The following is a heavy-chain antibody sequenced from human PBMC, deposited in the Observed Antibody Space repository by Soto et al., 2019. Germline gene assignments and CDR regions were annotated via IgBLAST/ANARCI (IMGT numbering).Heavy chain of an antibody. CDR1: GYTFTSYA. J-gene: IGHJ3*02. V-gene: IGHV1-3*01. CDR2: INAGNGNT. CDR3: ARDKHMANDI. Sequence: ASVKFSCKASGYTFTSYAMHWVRQAPGQMLECMVWINAGNGNTKYXXKFQGRVXXTRDTSASTAXMELSXLRSEDTAVYYCARDKHMANDIWVQGTMVTVSS. D-gene: IGHD2-21*01.